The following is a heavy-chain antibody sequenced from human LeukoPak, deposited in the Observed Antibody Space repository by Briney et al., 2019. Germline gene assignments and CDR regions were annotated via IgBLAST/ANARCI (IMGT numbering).Heavy chain of an antibody. V-gene: IGHV1-69*13. CDR3: ARDPQVPAAYYGMDV. CDR1: GYTFTSYG. Sequence: SVNVSCKASGYTFTSYGISWVRQAPGQGLEWMGGIIPIFGTANYAQKFQGRVTITADESTSTAYMELSSLRSEDTAVYYCARDPQVPAAYYGMDVWGQGTTVTVSS. J-gene: IGHJ6*02. D-gene: IGHD2-2*01. CDR2: IIPIFGTA.